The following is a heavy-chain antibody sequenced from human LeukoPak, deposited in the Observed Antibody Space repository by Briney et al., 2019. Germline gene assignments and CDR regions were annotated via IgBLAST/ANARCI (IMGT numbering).Heavy chain of an antibody. CDR2: VSAYNGNT. CDR3: ARGRAGRLSDP. V-gene: IGHV1-18*01. Sequence: GASVKVSCKASGYTFTSYGISWVRQAPGQGLEWMGWVSAYNGNTNYAQKLQGRVTITTDTSTSTAYMEPMSLRSDDTAVYYCARGRAGRLSDPWGQGTLVTVSS. J-gene: IGHJ5*02. CDR1: GYTFTSYG. D-gene: IGHD3-10*01.